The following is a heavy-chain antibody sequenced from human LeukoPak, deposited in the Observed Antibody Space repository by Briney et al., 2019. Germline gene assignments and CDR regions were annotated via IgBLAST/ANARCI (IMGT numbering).Heavy chain of an antibody. Sequence: PGGSLRLSCAASGFTFSIYGMHWVRQAPGKGLEWVAVISYDGSNKYYADSVKGRFTISRDNSKNTLYLQMNSLRAEDTAVYYCARDFKDVGYFDYWGQGTLVTVSS. D-gene: IGHD1-26*01. CDR2: ISYDGSNK. V-gene: IGHV3-30*19. CDR1: GFTFSIYG. J-gene: IGHJ4*02. CDR3: ARDFKDVGYFDY.